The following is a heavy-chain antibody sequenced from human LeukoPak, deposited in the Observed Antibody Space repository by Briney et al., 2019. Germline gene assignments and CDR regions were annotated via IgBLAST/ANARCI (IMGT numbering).Heavy chain of an antibody. D-gene: IGHD3-10*01. J-gene: IGHJ4*02. CDR2: IKPNNGGT. CDR3: ARGSITMVRGVSYYFDY. Sequence: ASVKDSCKASGYTFTDYYMHWVRQAPGQGLEWMGWIKPNNGGTNYAQKFQGRVTLTRDTSISTGYMELSSLRADDTAVYYCARGSITMVRGVSYYFDYWGQGTLVTVSS. V-gene: IGHV1-2*02. CDR1: GYTFTDYY.